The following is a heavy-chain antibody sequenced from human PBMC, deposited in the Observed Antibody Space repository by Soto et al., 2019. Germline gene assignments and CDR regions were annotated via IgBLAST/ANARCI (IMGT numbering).Heavy chain of an antibody. CDR3: ARDLGQGYEGDRYYYYYMDV. CDR2: ISAYNGNT. V-gene: IGHV1-18*01. J-gene: IGHJ6*03. D-gene: IGHD3-3*01. CDR1: GYTFTSYG. Sequence: ASVKVSCKASGYTFTSYGISWVRQAPGQGLEWMGWISAYNGNTNYAQKLQGRVTMTTDTSTSTAYMELRSLRSDDTAVYYCARDLGQGYEGDRYYYYYMDVWGKGTTVTVSS.